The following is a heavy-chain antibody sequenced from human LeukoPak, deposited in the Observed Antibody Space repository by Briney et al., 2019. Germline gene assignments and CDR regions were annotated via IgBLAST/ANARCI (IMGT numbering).Heavy chain of an antibody. V-gene: IGHV3-23*01. Sequence: GGSLRLSCAASGFTFSSYAMSRVRQAPGKGLEWVSGISGSGGSTYYADSVKGRFTISRDNSKNTLYLQMNSLRAEDTAVYYCAKGGRFGELLNYYYYMDVWGKGTTVTVSS. J-gene: IGHJ6*03. D-gene: IGHD3-10*01. CDR1: GFTFSSYA. CDR2: ISGSGGST. CDR3: AKGGRFGELLNYYYYMDV.